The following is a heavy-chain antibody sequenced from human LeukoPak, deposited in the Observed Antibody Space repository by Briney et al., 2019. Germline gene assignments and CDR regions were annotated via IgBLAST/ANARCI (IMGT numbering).Heavy chain of an antibody. V-gene: IGHV4-61*02. Sequence: PSQTLSLTCTVSGGSISSGSYYWSWIRQPAGKGLEWIGRIYTSGSTNYNPSLKSRVSMSVDTSKNQISLKLTSVTAADTAVYYCARNTRGSQDVWGKGTTVTISS. CDR2: IYTSGST. CDR3: ARNTRGSQDV. CDR1: GGSISSGSYY. J-gene: IGHJ6*04.